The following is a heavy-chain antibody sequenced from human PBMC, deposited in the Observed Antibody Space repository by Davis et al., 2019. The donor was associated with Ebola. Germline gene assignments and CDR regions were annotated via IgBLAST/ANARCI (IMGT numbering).Heavy chain of an antibody. CDR2: VIPVFGTT. Sequence: SVKVSCNASGRTFSSYTITWVRQAPGQGLEWMGWVIPVFGTTNYAQKFQGRVTLTADASTSTAYMELTNLRSDDTAVYYCAREVGETKLDQWGQGTLVTVSS. D-gene: IGHD1-26*01. CDR3: AREVGETKLDQ. J-gene: IGHJ4*02. CDR1: GRTFSSYT. V-gene: IGHV1-69*13.